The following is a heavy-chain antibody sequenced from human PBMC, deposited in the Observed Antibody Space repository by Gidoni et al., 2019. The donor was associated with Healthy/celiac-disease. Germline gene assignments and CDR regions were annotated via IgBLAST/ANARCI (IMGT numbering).Heavy chain of an antibody. CDR2: IWYDGSNK. CDR1: GFTLSSSG. Sequence: QVPLVQSGGGVVHPRSSLRLSRAASGFTLSSSGMPRVRQAPGKGLEWVAVIWYDGSNKNYANSVKSRFTISRNNSKNTLFLQMNSLRAEETAVYYCARAYYYDSSGPFDYWGQGTLVTVSS. V-gene: IGHV3-33*01. CDR3: ARAYYYDSSGPFDY. D-gene: IGHD3-22*01. J-gene: IGHJ4*01.